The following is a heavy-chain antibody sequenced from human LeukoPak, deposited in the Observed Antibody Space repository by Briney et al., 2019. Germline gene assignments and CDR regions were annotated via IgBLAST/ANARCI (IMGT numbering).Heavy chain of an antibody. CDR2: ISSSSSYI. D-gene: IGHD3-10*01. Sequence: PGVSLRLSCAASGFTFSSYSMNWVRQAPGKGLEWVSSISSSSSYIYYADSVKGRFTISRDNAKNSLYLQMNSLRAEDTAVYYCASDPLWFGGSGDYYGMDVWGQGTTVTVSS. CDR3: ASDPLWFGGSGDYYGMDV. J-gene: IGHJ6*02. CDR1: GFTFSSYS. V-gene: IGHV3-21*01.